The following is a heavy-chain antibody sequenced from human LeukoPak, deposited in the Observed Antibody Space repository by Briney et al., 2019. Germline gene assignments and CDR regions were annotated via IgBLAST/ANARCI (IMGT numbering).Heavy chain of an antibody. CDR1: GFTFSASA. D-gene: IGHD6-19*01. J-gene: IGHJ4*02. CDR3: AKEGGYSSGWFTG. V-gene: IGHV3-23*01. CDR2: VNGGGSST. Sequence: GGSLRLSCAASGFTFSASAMNWVRQAPAKGLEWVSSVNGGGSSTYYADSVKGRFTISRDNSKNTLYLQMNSLRAEDTAVYYCAKEGGYSSGWFTGWGQGTLVTVSS.